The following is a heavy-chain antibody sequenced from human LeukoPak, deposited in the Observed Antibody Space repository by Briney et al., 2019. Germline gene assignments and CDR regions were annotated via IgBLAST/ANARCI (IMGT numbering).Heavy chain of an antibody. CDR1: GDSISSYY. Sequence: SETLSLTCIVSGDSISSYYWSWIRQPPGKGLEWIGYISYSGSTNYNPSLKSRVTISLDTSKNQFSLNLTSVTAADTAMYYCSRWSLHSSGWYFDYWGQGTLVTVSS. CDR3: SRWSLHSSGWYFDY. CDR2: ISYSGST. V-gene: IGHV4-59*01. J-gene: IGHJ4*02. D-gene: IGHD6-19*01.